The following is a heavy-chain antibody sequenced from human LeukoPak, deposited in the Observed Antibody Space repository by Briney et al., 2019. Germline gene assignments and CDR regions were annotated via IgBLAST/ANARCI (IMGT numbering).Heavy chain of an antibody. V-gene: IGHV4-39*01. CDR2: IYYSGST. D-gene: IGHD3-3*01. CDR1: GGSISSSSYY. J-gene: IGHJ4*02. CDR3: ARQPALPALRFLEWLSPYYFDY. Sequence: SETLSLTCTVSGGSISSSSYYWGWIRQPPGKGLEWIGSIYYSGSTYYNPSLKSRVTISVDTSKNQFSLKLSSVTAADTAVYYCARQPALPALRFLEWLSPYYFDYWGQGTLVTVSS.